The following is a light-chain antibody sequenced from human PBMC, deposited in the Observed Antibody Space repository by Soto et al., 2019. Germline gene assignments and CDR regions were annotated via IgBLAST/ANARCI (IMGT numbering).Light chain of an antibody. V-gene: IGKV3D-20*01. CDR1: QSVSSSY. J-gene: IGKJ5*01. CDR2: DAS. Sequence: EIVLTQSPATLSLSPGERATLSCGASQSVSSSYLAWYQQKPGLAPRLLIYDASSRAAGIPDRFSGSGSGPDFTFTISRLEPEDFAVYYCQQYGSSLISFGQGTRLEIK. CDR3: QQYGSSLIS.